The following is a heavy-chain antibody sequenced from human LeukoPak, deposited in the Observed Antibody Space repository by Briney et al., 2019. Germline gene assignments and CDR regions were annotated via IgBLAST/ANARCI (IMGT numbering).Heavy chain of an antibody. V-gene: IGHV4-39*01. Sequence: SETPSLTCTVSGGSTSSSSYYWGWIRHPPGKGLEWIGRIYYSGTTYTNPSLKARVPISVATSKNHFTRKVSSWTPADTAVYYCARRIAAAGYFDYWGQGTLVSVSS. D-gene: IGHD6-25*01. J-gene: IGHJ4*02. CDR2: IYYSGTT. CDR3: ARRIAAAGYFDY. CDR1: GGSTSSSSYY.